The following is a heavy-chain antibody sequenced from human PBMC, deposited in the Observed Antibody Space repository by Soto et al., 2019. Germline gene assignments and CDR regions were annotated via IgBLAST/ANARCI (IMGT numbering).Heavy chain of an antibody. J-gene: IGHJ4*02. CDR3: AREGYCSGGSCYSRTLDY. V-gene: IGHV4-34*01. D-gene: IGHD2-15*01. CDR1: GGSFSGYY. Sequence: SETLSLTCAVYGGSFSGYYWSWIRQPPGKGLEWIGEINHSGGTNYNPSLKSRVTISVDTSKNQFSLKLSSVTAADTAVYYCAREGYCSGGSCYSRTLDYWGQGTLVTVSS. CDR2: INHSGGT.